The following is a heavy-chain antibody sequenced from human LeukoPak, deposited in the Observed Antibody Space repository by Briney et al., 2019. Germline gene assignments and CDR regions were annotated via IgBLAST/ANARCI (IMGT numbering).Heavy chain of an antibody. D-gene: IGHD3-9*01. CDR3: ARGYFDWLLLFDY. CDR2: ISSSGSTI. J-gene: IGHJ4*02. Sequence: GGSLRLSCAASGFIFSSYGMNWVRQAPGKGLEWVSYISSSGSTIYYADSVKGRFTISRDNAKNSLYLQMNSLRAEDTAVYYCARGYFDWLLLFDYWGQGTLVTVSS. V-gene: IGHV3-48*04. CDR1: GFIFSSYG.